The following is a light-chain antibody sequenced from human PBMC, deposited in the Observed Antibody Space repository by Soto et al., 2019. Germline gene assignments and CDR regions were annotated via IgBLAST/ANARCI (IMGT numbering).Light chain of an antibody. CDR3: MQATQSRT. Sequence: DIVLTPTPLSSPVTLGQPASISCRSSQRLVYSDGNSYLSWLQQRPGQPLRLLIYQVSERFSGVPDRFSGSGAGTDFTLKISRVEPEDVGVYYCMQATQSRTFGQGTRLEI. CDR1: QRLVYSDGNSY. V-gene: IGKV2-24*01. CDR2: QVS. J-gene: IGKJ5*01.